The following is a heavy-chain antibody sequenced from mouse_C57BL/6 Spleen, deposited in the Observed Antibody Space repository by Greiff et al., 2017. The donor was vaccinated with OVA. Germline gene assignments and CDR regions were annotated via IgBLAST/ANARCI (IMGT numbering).Heavy chain of an antibody. D-gene: IGHD2-1*01. CDR2: IYPGNSDT. J-gene: IGHJ3*01. CDR3: TRGGYGNYEGAWFAY. Sequence: VQLQQPGTVLARPGASVKMSCKTSGYTFTSYWMHWVKQRPGQGLEWIGAIYPGNSDTSYNQKFQGKAKLTAVTSASTASMEHSSLTNEDSAVYDGTRGGYGNYEGAWFAYWGQGTLVTVSA. V-gene: IGHV1-5*01. CDR1: GYTFTSYW.